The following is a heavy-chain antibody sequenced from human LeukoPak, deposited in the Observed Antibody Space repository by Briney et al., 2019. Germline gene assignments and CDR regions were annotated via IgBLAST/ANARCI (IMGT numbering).Heavy chain of an antibody. J-gene: IGHJ5*02. V-gene: IGHV1-69*13. CDR1: GGTFSSYA. CDR2: IIPIFGTA. CDR3: ARDALAVAGPFDP. D-gene: IGHD6-19*01. Sequence: SVKVSCKASGGTFSSYAISWVRQAPGQGLEWMGGIIPIFGTANYAQKFQGRVTITADESTSTAYKELSSLRSEDTAVYYCARDALAVAGPFDPWGQGTLVTVSS.